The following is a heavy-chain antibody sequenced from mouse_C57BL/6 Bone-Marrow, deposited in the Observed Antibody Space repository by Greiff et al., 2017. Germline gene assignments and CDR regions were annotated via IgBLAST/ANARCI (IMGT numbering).Heavy chain of an antibody. J-gene: IGHJ3*01. CDR1: GYTFTSYT. D-gene: IGHD1-2*01. V-gene: IGHV1-4*01. CDR2: INPSSGYT. CDR3: ARPYGLAY. Sequence: VKLMESGAELARPGASVKMSCKASGYTFTSYTMHWVKQRPGQGLEWIGYINPSSGYTKYNQKFKDKATLTADKSASTAYMQLSSLTSEDSAVYYCARPYGLAYWGQGTLVTVSA.